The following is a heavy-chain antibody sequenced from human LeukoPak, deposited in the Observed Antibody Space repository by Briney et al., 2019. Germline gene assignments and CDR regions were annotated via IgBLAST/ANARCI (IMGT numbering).Heavy chain of an antibody. D-gene: IGHD6-13*01. CDR3: ARGIPSVAAGTGWYFDL. V-gene: IGHV4-31*03. J-gene: IGHJ2*01. CDR2: IYYSGST. Sequence: SQTLSLTCTVSGGSISSGGYYWSWIRQHPGKGLEWIGYIYYSGSTYYNPSLKSRVTISVDTSKNQFSLKLTSVTAADTAVYYCARGIPSVAAGTGWYFDLWGRGTLVTVSS. CDR1: GGSISSGGYY.